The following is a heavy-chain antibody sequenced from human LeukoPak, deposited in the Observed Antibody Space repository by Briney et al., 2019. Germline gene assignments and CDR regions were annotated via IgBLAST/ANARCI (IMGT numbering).Heavy chain of an antibody. J-gene: IGHJ4*02. CDR3: ARDVYGGIGDY. Sequence: GASVKVSCKASGYTFTAYFVHWVRRAPGQGLEWMGWINPNSGGTDYAQKFQGRVTVTRDTSINTVYMELSRLKSDDTAVYYCARDVYGGIGDYWGQGTLVTVSS. V-gene: IGHV1-2*02. CDR2: INPNSGGT. D-gene: IGHD4-17*01. CDR1: GYTFTAYF.